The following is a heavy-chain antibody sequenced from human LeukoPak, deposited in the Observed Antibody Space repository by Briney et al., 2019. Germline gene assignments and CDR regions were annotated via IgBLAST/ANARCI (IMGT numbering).Heavy chain of an antibody. Sequence: GRSLRLSCAASGFTFSSYAMHWVRQTPGKGLEWVAVISYDGSNKYYADSVKGRFTISRDNSKNTLYLQMNSLRAEDTAVYYCAKEVYSNQPLYYYYGMDVWGQGTTVTVSS. D-gene: IGHD4-11*01. CDR1: GFTFSSYA. V-gene: IGHV3-30*04. J-gene: IGHJ6*02. CDR3: AKEVYSNQPLYYYYGMDV. CDR2: ISYDGSNK.